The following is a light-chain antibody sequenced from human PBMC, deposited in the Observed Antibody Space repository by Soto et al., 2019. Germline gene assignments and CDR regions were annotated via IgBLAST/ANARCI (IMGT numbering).Light chain of an antibody. CDR3: SSYAGSNNFVV. Sequence: QPVLTQPPSASGSPGQSVTISCTGTSSDVGGYNYVSWYQHHPGKAPKLMIYEVSKRPSGVPDRFSGSKSGNTASLTVSGLQAEDEADYYCSSYAGSNNFVVFGGGTKVTVL. CDR1: SSDVGGYNY. V-gene: IGLV2-8*01. J-gene: IGLJ2*01. CDR2: EVS.